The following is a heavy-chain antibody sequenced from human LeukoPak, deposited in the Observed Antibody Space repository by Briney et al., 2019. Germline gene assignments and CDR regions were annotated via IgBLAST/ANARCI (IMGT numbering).Heavy chain of an antibody. V-gene: IGHV1-69*04. CDR3: ARAGAHDAFDI. D-gene: IGHD3-10*01. Sequence: SVKVSCKASGGTFSSYAISWVRQAPGQGLEWMGRIIPIFGIANYAQKFQGRVTITADKSTSTAYMELSSLRSEDTAVYYCARAGAHDAFDIWGQGTMVTVSS. J-gene: IGHJ3*02. CDR2: IIPIFGIA. CDR1: GGTFSSYA.